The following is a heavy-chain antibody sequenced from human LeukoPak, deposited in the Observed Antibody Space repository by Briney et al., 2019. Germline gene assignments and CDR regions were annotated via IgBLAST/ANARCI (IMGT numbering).Heavy chain of an antibody. CDR2: IWYDGNNR. CDR3: ARGGLVSSSSGYYFEY. D-gene: IGHD6-6*01. Sequence: GGSLRLSCAASGFTFSRYGMHWVRQAPGKGLESVAVIWYDGNNRYYTDSVKGRFTISRDNSKNTLYLQMNSLRAKDTAMYYCARGGLVSSSSGYYFEYWGQGTLVTVSS. J-gene: IGHJ4*02. CDR1: GFTFSRYG. V-gene: IGHV3-33*01.